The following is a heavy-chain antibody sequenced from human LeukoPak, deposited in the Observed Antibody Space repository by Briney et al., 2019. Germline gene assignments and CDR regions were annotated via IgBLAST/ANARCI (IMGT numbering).Heavy chain of an antibody. CDR1: GYTFTGYY. D-gene: IGHD1-26*01. V-gene: IGHV1-2*02. CDR3: ARDHAAGWELPLNWFDP. J-gene: IGHJ5*02. CDR2: INPNSGGT. Sequence: ASVKVSCKASGYTFTGYYMHWVRQAPGQGLEWMGWINPNSGGTNYAQKFQGRVTMTRDTSASTASMELRSLRSGDTAVYYCARDHAAGWELPLNWFDPWGQGTLVTVSS.